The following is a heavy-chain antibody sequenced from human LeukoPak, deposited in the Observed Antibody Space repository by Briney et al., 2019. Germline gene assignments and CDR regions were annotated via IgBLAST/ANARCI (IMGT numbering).Heavy chain of an antibody. CDR2: IYPGDSDT. D-gene: IGHD4-17*01. CDR3: ARLGYGHYFDF. Sequence: GESLKISCKGSGYSFTSYWIGWVRQMPGKGLEWMGIIYPGDSDTRYSPSFQGQVTISADNYISTAYLQWSSLRASDTVIYYCARLGYGHYFDFWGEGTPVTVSS. J-gene: IGHJ4*02. CDR1: GYSFTSYW. V-gene: IGHV5-51*01.